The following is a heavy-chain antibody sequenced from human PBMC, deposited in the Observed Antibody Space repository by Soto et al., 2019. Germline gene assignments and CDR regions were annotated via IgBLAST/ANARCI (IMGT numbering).Heavy chain of an antibody. J-gene: IGHJ4*02. CDR1: GASISSSY. V-gene: IGHV4-59*01. Sequence: EHLSVTSSVSGASISSSYCSWIRQPPGKGLELIGYIFHSGSTNSTPSLKSRVTISVDTSKNQFSLNLSSMTTADTAVYFCARGGNRYSSTSSGVGGFDYWGQGTLVT. CDR2: IFHSGST. CDR3: ARGGNRYSSTSSGVGGFDY. D-gene: IGHD6-6*01.